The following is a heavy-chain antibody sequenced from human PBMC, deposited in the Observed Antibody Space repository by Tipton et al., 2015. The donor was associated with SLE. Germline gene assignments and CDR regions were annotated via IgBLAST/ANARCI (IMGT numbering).Heavy chain of an antibody. CDR2: IRSKANGGTT. J-gene: IGHJ4*02. Sequence: RSLRLSCRNSGFTFGDYAMTWFRQAPGKGLEWGGFIRSKANGGTTEYAASVKGRFTMSRDDSKSIAYLQMNSLKIEDTAVYFCTREGPITNIAVINFEYWGPGSPVTVSS. D-gene: IGHD3-22*01. CDR3: TREGPITNIAVINFEY. V-gene: IGHV3-49*03. CDR1: GFTFGDYA.